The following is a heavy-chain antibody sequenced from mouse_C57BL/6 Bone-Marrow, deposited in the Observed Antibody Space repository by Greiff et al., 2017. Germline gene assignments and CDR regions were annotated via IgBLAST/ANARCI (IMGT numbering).Heavy chain of an antibody. D-gene: IGHD2-5*01. V-gene: IGHV1-19*01. Sequence: EVKLQESGPVLVKPGASVKMSCKASGYTFTDYYMNWVKQSHGKSLEWIGVINPYNGGTSYNQKFKGKATLTVDKSSSTAYMELNSLTSEDSAVYYCARFHSNYPYWGQGTTLTVSS. CDR2: INPYNGGT. CDR1: GYTFTDYY. CDR3: ARFHSNYPY. J-gene: IGHJ2*01.